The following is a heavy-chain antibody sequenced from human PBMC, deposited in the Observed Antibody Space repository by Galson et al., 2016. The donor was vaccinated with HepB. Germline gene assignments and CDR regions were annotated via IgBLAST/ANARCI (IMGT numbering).Heavy chain of an antibody. D-gene: IGHD3-22*01. CDR1: GFAFSSYG. J-gene: IGHJ3*02. CDR2: IWYDGSNK. CDR3: ARGYYDSSGLDAFDI. Sequence: SLRLSCAASGFAFSSYGMHWVRQAPGKGLEWVAVIWYDGSNKYYADSVKGRFTISRDNSKNTLYLQMNSLRAEDTAVCYCARGYYDSSGLDAFDIWGQGTMVTVSS. V-gene: IGHV3-33*01.